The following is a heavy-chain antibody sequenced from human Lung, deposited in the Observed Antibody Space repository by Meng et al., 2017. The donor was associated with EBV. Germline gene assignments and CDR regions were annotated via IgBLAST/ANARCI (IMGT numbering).Heavy chain of an antibody. J-gene: IGHJ4*02. CDR2: IYYSGST. Sequence: QGRLQESGPGRVKPSQTLSLTCTVSGGSISSGNHYWSWIRQHPGKGLEYIGYIYYSGSTYYNPSLKSRVIISVDTSKNQFSLRLNSVTAADTAVYYCARDGDTVAPGLVDFWGQGTLVTVSS. CDR1: GGSISSGNHY. CDR3: ARDGDTVAPGLVDF. V-gene: IGHV4-31*03. D-gene: IGHD4-11*01.